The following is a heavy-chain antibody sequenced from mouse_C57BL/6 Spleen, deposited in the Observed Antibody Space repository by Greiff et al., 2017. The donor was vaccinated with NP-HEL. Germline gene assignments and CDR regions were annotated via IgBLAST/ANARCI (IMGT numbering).Heavy chain of an antibody. V-gene: IGHV7-3*01. CDR2: IRNKANGYTT. CDR3: ARSGGNYQAWFAY. Sequence: EVKLVESGGGLVQPGGSLSLSCAASGFTFTDYYMSWVRQPPGKALEWLGFIRNKANGYTTEYSASVKGRFTISRDNSQSILYLQMNALRAEDSATYYCARSGGNYQAWFAYWGQGTLVTVSA. CDR1: GFTFTDYY. D-gene: IGHD2-1*01. J-gene: IGHJ3*01.